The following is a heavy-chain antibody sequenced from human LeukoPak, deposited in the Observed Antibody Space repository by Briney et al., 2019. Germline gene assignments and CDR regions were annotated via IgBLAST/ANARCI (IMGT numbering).Heavy chain of an antibody. Sequence: ASVKVSCKASGYTFTSYGISWVRQAPGQGLEWMGWISAYNGNTNYAQKLQGRVTMTTDTSTSTAYMELRSLRSDDTAVYYCASGRSEKLLVYYGMDVWGQGTTVTVSS. J-gene: IGHJ6*02. CDR2: ISAYNGNT. CDR3: ASGRSEKLLVYYGMDV. D-gene: IGHD2-15*01. V-gene: IGHV1-18*01. CDR1: GYTFTSYG.